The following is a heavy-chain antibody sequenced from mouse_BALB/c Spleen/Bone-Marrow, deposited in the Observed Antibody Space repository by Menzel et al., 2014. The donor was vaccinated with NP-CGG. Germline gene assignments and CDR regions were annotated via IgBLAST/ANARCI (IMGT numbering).Heavy chain of an antibody. J-gene: IGHJ4*01. Sequence: LVKTGASVKISCKASDYSFTDYYIHWVKQTHGKSLEWIGYISCYNGATNYNQKFKGKATFTVDTSSSAAYMQFSSLTSEDSAVYYCARSEDIYYYGSSYAMDYWGQGTSVTVSS. CDR2: ISCYNGAT. D-gene: IGHD1-1*01. V-gene: IGHV1S34*01. CDR3: ARSEDIYYYGSSYAMDY. CDR1: DYSFTDYY.